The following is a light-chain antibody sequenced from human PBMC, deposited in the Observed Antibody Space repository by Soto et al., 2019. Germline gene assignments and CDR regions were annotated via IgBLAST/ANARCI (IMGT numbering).Light chain of an antibody. CDR1: QHISDY. V-gene: IGKV1-39*01. J-gene: IGKJ1*01. CDR2: AQS. CDR3: QQSDSAPQA. Sequence: DIQMTQSPSSLSASVGDRVTITCRASQHISDYINWYQQKQGKAPKLLIYAQSNLQSGVPSRFTGSRSGTAFSLTCTSRQVEDFATDYCQQSDSAPQAFGQGKKVEIK.